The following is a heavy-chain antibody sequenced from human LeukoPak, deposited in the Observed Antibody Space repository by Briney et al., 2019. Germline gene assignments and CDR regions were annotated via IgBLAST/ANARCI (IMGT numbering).Heavy chain of an antibody. Sequence: GGSLRLSCAASGFTFSRYSMNWVSQAPGKGLEGVSYIISSSSTIHYADSVKGRFTISRDNAKNSLYLQMNSLRDEDTAVYYCARGPPGYDFWSGYIDYWGQGTLVTVSS. CDR2: IISSSSTI. V-gene: IGHV3-48*02. J-gene: IGHJ4*02. CDR1: GFTFSRYS. D-gene: IGHD3-3*01. CDR3: ARGPPGYDFWSGYIDY.